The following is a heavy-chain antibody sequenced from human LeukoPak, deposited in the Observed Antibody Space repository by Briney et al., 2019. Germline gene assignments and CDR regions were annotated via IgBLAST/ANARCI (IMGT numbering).Heavy chain of an antibody. CDR3: AKGSYYYDSSGYWAYWYFDL. V-gene: IGHV3-23*01. CDR2: ISGSGGST. Sequence: GGSLRLSCAASGFTFSSYAMSWVRQAPGKGLEWVSAISGSGGSTYYADSVKGRFTISRDNSKNTLYLQMNSLRDEDTAVYYCAKGSYYYDSSGYWAYWYFDLWGRGTLVTVSS. D-gene: IGHD3-22*01. J-gene: IGHJ2*01. CDR1: GFTFSSYA.